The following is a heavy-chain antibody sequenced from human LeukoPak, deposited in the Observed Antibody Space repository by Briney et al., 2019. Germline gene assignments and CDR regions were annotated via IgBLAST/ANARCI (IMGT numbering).Heavy chain of an antibody. CDR2: ISGSGGST. V-gene: IGHV3-23*01. CDR3: AKAVLRFLEWPPYMDV. D-gene: IGHD3-3*01. J-gene: IGHJ6*03. Sequence: GGSLRLSCAASGFTFSSYAMSWVRQAPGKGLEWVSAISGSGGSTYYADSVKGRFTISRDNSKNTLYLQMNSLRAEDTAVYYCAKAVLRFLEWPPYMDVWGKGITVTVSS. CDR1: GFTFSSYA.